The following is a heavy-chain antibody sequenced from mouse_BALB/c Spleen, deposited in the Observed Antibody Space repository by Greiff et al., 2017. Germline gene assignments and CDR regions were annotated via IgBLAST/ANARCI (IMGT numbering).Heavy chain of an antibody. CDR2: IYPGSGST. CDR1: GYNFTSYW. V-gene: IGHV1-55*01. D-gene: IGHD2-4*01. CDR3: ARDYDYAWFAY. Sequence: VQLQQPGAELVKPGTSVKLSCKASGYNFTSYWINWVKLRPGQGLEWIGDIYPGSGSTNYNEKFKSKATLTVDTSSSTAYMQLSSLASEDSALYYCARDYDYAWFAYWGQGTLVTVSA. J-gene: IGHJ3*01.